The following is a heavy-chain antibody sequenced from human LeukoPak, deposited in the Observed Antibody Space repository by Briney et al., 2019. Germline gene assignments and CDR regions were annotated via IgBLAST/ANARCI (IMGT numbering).Heavy chain of an antibody. D-gene: IGHD1/OR15-1a*01. CDR1: GFTFSSYW. Sequence: PGGSLRLSCTVSGFTFSSYWMAWVRQAPGKGLQWVANINQDGSQKYYVDSVKGRFTISGDNAKNSLYLQMNSLRAEDTAVYYCARGSPWPSREHHFDFWGQGTLVTVSS. CDR2: INQDGSQK. CDR3: ARGSPWPSREHHFDF. V-gene: IGHV3-7*01. J-gene: IGHJ4*02.